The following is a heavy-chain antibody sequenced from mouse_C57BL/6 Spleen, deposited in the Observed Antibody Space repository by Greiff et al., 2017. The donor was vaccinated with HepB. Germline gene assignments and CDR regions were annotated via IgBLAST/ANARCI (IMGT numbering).Heavy chain of an antibody. J-gene: IGHJ4*01. V-gene: IGHV1-4*01. CDR2: INPSSGYT. Sequence: VQLQQSGAELARPGASVKMSCKASGYTFTSYTMHWVKQRPGQGLEWIGYINPSSGYTKYNQKFKDKATLTADKSSSTAYMQLSSLTSEDSAVYYCARPSNPYAMDYWGQGTSVTVSS. CDR3: ARPSNPYAMDY. D-gene: IGHD2-10*02. CDR1: GYTFTSYT.